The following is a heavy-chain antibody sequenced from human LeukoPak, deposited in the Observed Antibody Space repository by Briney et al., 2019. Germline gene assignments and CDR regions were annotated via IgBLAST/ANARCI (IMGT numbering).Heavy chain of an antibody. CDR3: ARVRDGYNDAYDI. D-gene: IGHD5-24*01. Sequence: GASVKVSCKSSGYTFTGYYIHWVRQAPGQGLEWMGWINCHSGGTNHAQKFQGSVTMTRDPSISTAYMELTSLISEDTAVYYCARVRDGYNDAYDIWGQGTMVTVSS. V-gene: IGHV1-2*02. CDR2: INCHSGGT. CDR1: GYTFTGYY. J-gene: IGHJ3*02.